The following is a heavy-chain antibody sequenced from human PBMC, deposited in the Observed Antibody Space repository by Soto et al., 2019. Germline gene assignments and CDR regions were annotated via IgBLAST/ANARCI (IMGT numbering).Heavy chain of an antibody. D-gene: IGHD3-3*02. V-gene: IGHV1-46*01. CDR3: ARGSQLAYFDY. Sequence: ASVKVSFKASGYTFTAYYMHWVRQAPGQGLEWMGIINPSDGSTSYAQKFQGRVTMTRDTSTSTVYMELSSLRSEDTAVYYCARGSQLAYFDYWGQGTLVTVSS. J-gene: IGHJ4*02. CDR1: GYTFTAYY. CDR2: INPSDGST.